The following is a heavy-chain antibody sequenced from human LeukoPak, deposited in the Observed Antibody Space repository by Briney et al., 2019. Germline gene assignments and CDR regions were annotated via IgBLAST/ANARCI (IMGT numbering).Heavy chain of an antibody. CDR3: ARAHHHRVYDYVWGSYPY. CDR1: GFTFSSYS. D-gene: IGHD3-16*02. CDR2: ISSSSSTI. J-gene: IGHJ4*02. V-gene: IGHV3-48*01. Sequence: PGGSLRLSCAASGFTFSSYSMNWVRQAPGKGLEWVSYISSSSSTIYYADSVKGRFTISRDNAKNSLYLQMNSLRAEDTAVYYCARAHHHRVYDYVWGSYPYWGQGTLVTVSS.